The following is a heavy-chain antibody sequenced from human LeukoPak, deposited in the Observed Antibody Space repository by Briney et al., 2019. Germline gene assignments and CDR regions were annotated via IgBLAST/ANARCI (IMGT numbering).Heavy chain of an antibody. D-gene: IGHD2/OR15-2a*01. Sequence: SETLSLTCTVSGDSINNYYWSWIRQPAGKGLEWIGRIYSTGTTNYNPSLKSRVTMSIDTSKNQFSLKLSSVTAADTAVYYCAKVRYGTFNWFDPWGQGTLVTVSS. J-gene: IGHJ5*02. V-gene: IGHV4-4*07. CDR2: IYSTGTT. CDR3: AKVRYGTFNWFDP. CDR1: GDSINNYY.